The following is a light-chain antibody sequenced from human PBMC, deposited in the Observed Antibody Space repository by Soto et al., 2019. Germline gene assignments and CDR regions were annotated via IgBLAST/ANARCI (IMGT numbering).Light chain of an antibody. CDR1: SSDVGSYNL. CDR2: EVS. Sequence: QSALTQPASVSGSPGQSITISCTGPSSDVGSYNLVSWYQQHPGKAPKLMIYEVSKRSSGVSNRFSGSKSGNTASLTISGLQAADEADYYCCSYAGSRVVFGGGTKLTVL. J-gene: IGLJ2*01. CDR3: CSYAGSRVV. V-gene: IGLV2-23*02.